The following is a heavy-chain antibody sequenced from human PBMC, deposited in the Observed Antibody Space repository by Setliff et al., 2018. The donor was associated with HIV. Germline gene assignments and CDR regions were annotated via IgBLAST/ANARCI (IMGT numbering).Heavy chain of an antibody. D-gene: IGHD6-19*01. CDR2: ISDSGGGT. J-gene: IGHJ5*02. CDR3: AKGKGSSGWSA. Sequence: PGGSLRLSCAASGFAFSTYAMSWVRQAPGKGLEWVSAISDSGGGTYYADSVKGRFTVSRDNSKYTLYLQMNSLRVEDTAVYYCAKGKGSSGWSAWGQGTLVTVSS. V-gene: IGHV3-23*01. CDR1: GFAFSTYA.